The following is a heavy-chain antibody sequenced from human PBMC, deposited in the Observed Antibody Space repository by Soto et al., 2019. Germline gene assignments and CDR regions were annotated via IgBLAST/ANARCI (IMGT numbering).Heavy chain of an antibody. J-gene: IGHJ4*01. CDR3: TTDSYSDMNVVRFDN. CDR2: ISAYNGNT. V-gene: IGHV1-18*01. CDR1: GYTFTSYG. Sequence: ASVKVSCKASGYTFTSYGISWVRQAPGQGLEWMGWISAYNGNTNYAQKLQGRVTMTTDTSTSTAYMELRSLRSDDTAVYYCTTDSYSDMNVVRFDNWGHGTLVTVSS. D-gene: IGHD1-26*01.